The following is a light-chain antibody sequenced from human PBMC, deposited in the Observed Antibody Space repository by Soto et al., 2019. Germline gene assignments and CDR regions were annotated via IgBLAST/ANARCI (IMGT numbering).Light chain of an antibody. CDR3: QQFHSFPVT. Sequence: DIQMTQSPSTLSASTGDRVTITCRASQSIIIWLAWYQQRPGKAPKLLISDASTQESGVPSRFTGSGSGTEFTLTISNLQPDDFATYYCQQFHSFPVTFGQGTRLEIK. V-gene: IGKV1-5*01. CDR1: QSIIIW. J-gene: IGKJ5*01. CDR2: DAS.